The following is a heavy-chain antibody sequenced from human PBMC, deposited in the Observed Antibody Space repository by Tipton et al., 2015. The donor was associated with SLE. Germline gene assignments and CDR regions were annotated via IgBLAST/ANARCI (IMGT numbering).Heavy chain of an antibody. CDR1: GASISSSSYF. V-gene: IGHV4-39*07. CDR3: ASPSIAARPNYYYGMDV. Sequence: TLSLTCTVSGASISSSSYFWGWIRQPPGKGLEWIGSIYYSGSTYYNPSLKSRVTISVDTSKNQFSLKLTSVTAADTAVYYCASPSIAARPNYYYGMDVWGQGTTVTVSS. J-gene: IGHJ6*02. D-gene: IGHD6-6*01. CDR2: IYYSGST.